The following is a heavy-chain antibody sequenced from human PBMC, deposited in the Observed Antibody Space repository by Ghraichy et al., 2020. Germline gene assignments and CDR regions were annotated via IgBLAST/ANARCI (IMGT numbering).Heavy chain of an antibody. J-gene: IGHJ6*02. Sequence: GGSLRLSCVGSGFTLGSYSMNWVRQSPGKRLEWVSYITSSSSFKSYADSVKGRFTISRDNAQNSVSLQMSSLTDDDTAIYYCARGSRVVRFYYYDGMDVCGQGTTVTVSS. D-gene: IGHD4-23*01. CDR2: ITSSSSFK. V-gene: IGHV3-48*02. CDR3: ARGSRVVRFYYYDGMDV. CDR1: GFTLGSYS.